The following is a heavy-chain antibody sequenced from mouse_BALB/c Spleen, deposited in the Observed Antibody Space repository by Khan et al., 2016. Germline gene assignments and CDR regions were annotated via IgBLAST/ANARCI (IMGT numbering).Heavy chain of an antibody. Sequence: VQLQQSGAELVRSGASVKLSCTASGFNIKDYYIHWVKQRPEQGLEWIGWIDPENGDTEYGPRFQDKATMTADTSSNTAYLQLSSLTSEDTAVXFCNSYGNSFVWCLYWGQGTLVTVSA. D-gene: IGHD2-1*01. CDR3: NSYGNSFVWCLY. V-gene: IGHV14-4*02. J-gene: IGHJ3*01. CDR2: IDPENGDT. CDR1: GFNIKDYY.